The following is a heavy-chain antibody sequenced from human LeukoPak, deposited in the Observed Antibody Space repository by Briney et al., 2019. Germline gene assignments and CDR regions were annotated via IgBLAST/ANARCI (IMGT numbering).Heavy chain of an antibody. CDR2: ISANGGRT. D-gene: IGHD6-13*01. Sequence: GGSLRLSCSASGFIISNYAMHWVRQAPGKGLEYVSAISANGGRTYYADSVKGRFTISRDNSKNTLYLQMSSLRAEDTAIYHCVKDLYKGDSSSWYYFHYWGQGTPVTVSS. CDR1: GFIISNYA. CDR3: VKDLYKGDSSSWYYFHY. J-gene: IGHJ4*02. V-gene: IGHV3-64D*06.